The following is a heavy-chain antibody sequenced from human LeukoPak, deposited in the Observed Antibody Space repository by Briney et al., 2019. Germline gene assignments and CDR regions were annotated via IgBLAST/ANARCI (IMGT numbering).Heavy chain of an antibody. V-gene: IGHV3-21*01. D-gene: IGHD2-21*02. Sequence: PGGPLRLFCAASVFTFSSYSMHWVRQARGRALECVSSISSSSSYIYYALCEKRRYRLSRDNAKNSLYLQMNGLRAEDTAVYYCARLGDHLDYDYWGQGTLVTVSS. J-gene: IGHJ4*02. CDR2: ISSSSSYI. CDR3: ARLGDHLDYDY. CDR1: VFTFSSYS.